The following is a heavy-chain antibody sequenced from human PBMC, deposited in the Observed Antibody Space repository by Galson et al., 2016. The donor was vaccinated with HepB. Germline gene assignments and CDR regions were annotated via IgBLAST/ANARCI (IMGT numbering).Heavy chain of an antibody. V-gene: IGHV3-30-3*01. Sequence: SLRLSCAASGFTFSTSAVHWVRQAPGKGLEWVAVISSDGSNQFYADSVTGRFTISRDNSKDTLYLQMNSLRAEDTAVYYCAKDGGYTYALGYWGGGTLVTVSS. D-gene: IGHD5-18*01. CDR2: ISSDGSNQ. CDR1: GFTFSTSA. CDR3: AKDGGYTYALGY. J-gene: IGHJ4*02.